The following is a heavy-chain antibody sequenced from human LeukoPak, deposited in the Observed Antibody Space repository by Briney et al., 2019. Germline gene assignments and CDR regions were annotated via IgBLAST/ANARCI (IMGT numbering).Heavy chain of an antibody. CDR3: ASGSAGGRPYYFDY. CDR2: VDSTGVYT. V-gene: IGHV3-23*01. J-gene: IGHJ4*02. D-gene: IGHD2-15*01. CDR1: GLIFSNKA. Sequence: GGSLRLSCAASGLIFSNKAMSWVRQAPGKGLEWIAAVDSTGVYTWYADSVKGRFIISRDNSVNTLYLRMNSLTAADTAMYYCASGSAGGRPYYFDYRGQGSLVTVSS.